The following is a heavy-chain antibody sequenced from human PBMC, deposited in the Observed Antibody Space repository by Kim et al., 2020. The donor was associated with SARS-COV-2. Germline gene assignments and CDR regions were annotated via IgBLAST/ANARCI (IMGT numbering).Heavy chain of an antibody. J-gene: IGHJ4*02. Sequence: TNYTPSLKRRVTISVETSKSRFSLRLSSVTAADTAVYYCASGYYLTAFDYWGQGTLVTVSS. CDR2: T. D-gene: IGHD3-22*01. CDR3: ASGYYLTAFDY. V-gene: IGHV4-34*01.